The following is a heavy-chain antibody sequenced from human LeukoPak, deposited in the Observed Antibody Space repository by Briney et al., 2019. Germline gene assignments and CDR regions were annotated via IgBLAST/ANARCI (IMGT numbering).Heavy chain of an antibody. Sequence: GGSLRLSCAASGFTFSTYSMNWVRQAPGKGLEWVSYISSSSNIYYADSVKGRFTISRDNAKNSLYLRMNSLRAEDAAVYYCARVSPYSSSSADFWGQGTLVTVSS. D-gene: IGHD6-6*01. CDR2: ISSSSNI. CDR3: ARVSPYSSSSADF. V-gene: IGHV3-48*01. CDR1: GFTFSTYS. J-gene: IGHJ4*02.